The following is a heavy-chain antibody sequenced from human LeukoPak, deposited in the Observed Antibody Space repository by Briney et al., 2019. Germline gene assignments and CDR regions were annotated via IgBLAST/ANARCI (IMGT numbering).Heavy chain of an antibody. CDR2: IYYSGST. Sequence: SETLSLTCTVSGGPTSSYYWSWIRQPPGKGLEWIGYIYYSGSTSYNPSLKSRVTISVDTSKNQFSLKLSSVTAADTAVYYCARQYYYDSHTFDYWGQGTLVTVSS. D-gene: IGHD3-22*01. J-gene: IGHJ4*02. V-gene: IGHV4-59*08. CDR3: ARQYYYDSHTFDY. CDR1: GGPTSSYY.